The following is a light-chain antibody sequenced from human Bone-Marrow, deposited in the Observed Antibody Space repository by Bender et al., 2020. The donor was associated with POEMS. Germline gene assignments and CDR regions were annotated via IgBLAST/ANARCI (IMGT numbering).Light chain of an antibody. CDR2: SIH. V-gene: IGLV1-44*01. CDR1: SSNIGAHA. Sequence: QSVLTQPPSASGTPGQRVTISCSGGSSNIGAHAVNWYQHLPGTAPKLLIYSIHRRPSQLPDRFSGTRSGTSASLAISGIQSEEEDDYYCAVWDDSISGWVFGGGTKLTVL. J-gene: IGLJ3*02. CDR3: AVWDDSISGWV.